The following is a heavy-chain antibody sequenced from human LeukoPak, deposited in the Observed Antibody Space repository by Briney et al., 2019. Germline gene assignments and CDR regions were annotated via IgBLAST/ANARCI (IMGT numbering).Heavy chain of an antibody. Sequence: GGSLRLSCAASGFTFSDYYMSWIRQAPGKGLEWVSYISSSGSTIYYADSVKGRFTISRDNSKNTLYLQMNSLRAADTAVYYCATSGSSSTGYFDYWGQGTLVTVSS. J-gene: IGHJ4*02. CDR1: GFTFSDYY. CDR3: ATSGSSSTGYFDY. V-gene: IGHV3-11*04. D-gene: IGHD1-26*01. CDR2: ISSSGSTI.